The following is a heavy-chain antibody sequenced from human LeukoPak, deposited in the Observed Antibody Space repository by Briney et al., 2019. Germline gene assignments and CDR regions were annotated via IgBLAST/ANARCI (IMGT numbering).Heavy chain of an antibody. Sequence: SETLSLTCTVSGGSISSYYWSWIRQPPGKGQEWIGYIYYSGSTNYNPSLKSRVTISVDTSKNQFSLKLSSVTAADTAVYYCARSIAVAGDFDYWGQGTLVTVSS. D-gene: IGHD6-19*01. CDR3: ARSIAVAGDFDY. V-gene: IGHV4-59*08. CDR2: IYYSGST. CDR1: GGSISSYY. J-gene: IGHJ4*02.